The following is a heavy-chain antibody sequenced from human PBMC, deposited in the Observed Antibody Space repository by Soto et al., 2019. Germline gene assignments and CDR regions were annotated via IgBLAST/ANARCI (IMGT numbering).Heavy chain of an antibody. CDR3: ARDTSTSAYCSSTSCYAGLWFDP. J-gene: IGHJ5*02. V-gene: IGHV1-18*01. D-gene: IGHD2-2*01. CDR1: GYTFTSYG. CDR2: ISAYNGNT. Sequence: ASVKVSCKASGYTFTSYGISWVRQAPGQGLEWMGWISAYNGNTNYAQKLQGRVTMTTDTSTSTAYMELRSLRSDDTAVYYCARDTSTSAYCSSTSCYAGLWFDPWGKGTLVTVSS.